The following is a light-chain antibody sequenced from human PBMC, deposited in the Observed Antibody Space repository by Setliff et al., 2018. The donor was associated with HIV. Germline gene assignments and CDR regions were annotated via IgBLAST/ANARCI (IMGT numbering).Light chain of an antibody. CDR1: SSYVGDYNR. CDR3: SSYTSDSTYV. Sequence: QSVLTQPPSVSGSPGPSVTISCTGTSSYVGDYNRVSWYQQSPGTAPKLIIYEVSNRPSGVPDRFSGSKSGNTASLTISGLQAEDEADYHCSSYTSDSTYVFGTGTKVTVL. V-gene: IGLV2-18*02. CDR2: EVS. J-gene: IGLJ1*01.